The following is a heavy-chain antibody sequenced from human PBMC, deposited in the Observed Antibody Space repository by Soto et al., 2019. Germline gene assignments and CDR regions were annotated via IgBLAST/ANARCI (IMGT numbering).Heavy chain of an antibody. D-gene: IGHD2-15*01. J-gene: IGHJ5*02. CDR1: GCTFTSYY. CDR3: ARARVVAANVAFWFDP. CDR2: INPSGGST. Sequence: QVQLVQSGAEVKKPGASVKVSCKASGCTFTSYYMHWVRQAPGQGLEWMGIINPSGGSTSYAQKFQGRVTMTRDTSTSTVYMELSSLRSEDTAVYYCARARVVAANVAFWFDPWGQGTLVTVSS. V-gene: IGHV1-46*01.